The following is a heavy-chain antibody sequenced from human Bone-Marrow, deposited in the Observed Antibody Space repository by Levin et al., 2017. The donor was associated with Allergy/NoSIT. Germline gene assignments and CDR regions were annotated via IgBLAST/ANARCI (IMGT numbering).Heavy chain of an antibody. Sequence: GESLKISCKASGYTFSNYALNWVRQAPGQGLEWMGWINTNTGTPTYAQGFTGRFVFSSDTSVSTAFLQITSLKTENTAVYFCAREGDGYYGSGGCYSPLGYWGQGALVTVSS. CDR3: AREGDGYYGSGGCYSPLGY. D-gene: IGHD3-10*01. CDR1: GYTFSNYA. CDR2: INTNTGTP. J-gene: IGHJ4*02. V-gene: IGHV7-4-1*02.